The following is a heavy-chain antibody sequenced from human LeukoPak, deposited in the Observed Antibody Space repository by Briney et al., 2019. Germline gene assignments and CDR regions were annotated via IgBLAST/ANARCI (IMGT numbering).Heavy chain of an antibody. J-gene: IGHJ3*02. Sequence: GRSLRLSCAASRFTFSSYAMSWVRQAPGKGLEWVSAISGSGGSTYYADSVKGRFTISRDNSKNTLYVQMKSLRAEDTAVYYCARGYYYDSSGYYNYDAFDIWGQGTMVTVSS. CDR3: ARGYYYDSSGYYNYDAFDI. CDR2: ISGSGGST. D-gene: IGHD3-22*01. CDR1: RFTFSSYA. V-gene: IGHV3-23*01.